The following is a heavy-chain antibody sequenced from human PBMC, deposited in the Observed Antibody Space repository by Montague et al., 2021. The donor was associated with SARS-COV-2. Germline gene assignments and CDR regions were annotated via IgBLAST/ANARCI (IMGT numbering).Heavy chain of an antibody. CDR1: GYTFPNYW. V-gene: IGHV5-51*01. J-gene: IGHJ5*02. Sequence: QSGAEVKAPGESLTISCENSGYTFPNYWIGWVRQMPGKGLQWVGIICPRDSDTRYSPSFAGQVTISADTSMNTAYLHWSSLKASDSGMYYCATTRGSTFGYASWGQGTLVTVSS. CDR2: ICPRDSDT. CDR3: ATTRGSTFGYAS. D-gene: IGHD2/OR15-2a*01.